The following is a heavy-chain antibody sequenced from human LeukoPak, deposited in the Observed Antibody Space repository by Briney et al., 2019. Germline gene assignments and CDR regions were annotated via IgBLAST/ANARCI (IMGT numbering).Heavy chain of an antibody. CDR1: GYTFTSYG. CDR3: ARGYCSSTSCFVWGWFDP. J-gene: IGHJ5*02. D-gene: IGHD2-2*01. CDR2: ISAYNGNT. Sequence: ASVKVSCKASGYTFTSYGISWVRQAPGQGLEWMGWISAYNGNTNYAQKPQGRVTMTTDTSTSTAYMELRSLRSDDTAVYYCARGYCSSTSCFVWGWFDPWGQGTLVTVSS. V-gene: IGHV1-18*01.